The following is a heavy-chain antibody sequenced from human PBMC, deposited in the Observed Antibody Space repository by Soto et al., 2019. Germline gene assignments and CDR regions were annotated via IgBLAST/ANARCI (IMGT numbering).Heavy chain of an antibody. CDR1: GGSISSYY. CDR2: MYYSGST. V-gene: IGHV4-59*01. CDR3: ATGTVSVVADNKYTDAFDF. D-gene: IGHD2-15*01. J-gene: IGHJ3*01. Sequence: SETLSLTCTVSGGSISSYYWNWIRQSPGKGLEWIGYMYYSGSTKYNPSLKSRVTISVDTSKNQFSLNLRSVTAADTAVYYCATGTVSVVADNKYTDAFDFWGQGTMVTVSS.